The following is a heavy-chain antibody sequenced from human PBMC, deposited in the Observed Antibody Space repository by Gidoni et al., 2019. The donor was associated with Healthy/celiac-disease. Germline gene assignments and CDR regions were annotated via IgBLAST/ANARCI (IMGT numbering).Heavy chain of an antibody. V-gene: IGHV4-59*01. CDR1: GGSISRYY. CDR3: ARDGGVYCSGGSCHNNWFDP. Sequence: QVPLQESGPGLVKPSETLSLTCTVSGGSISRYYWSWIREPPGEGLEWIGYIYYSGSTNYNPSLKSRVTIAVDTCKNQFSLKLSSVTAADTAVYYCARDGGVYCSGGSCHNNWFDPWGQGTLVTVSS. J-gene: IGHJ5*02. CDR2: IYYSGST. D-gene: IGHD2-15*01.